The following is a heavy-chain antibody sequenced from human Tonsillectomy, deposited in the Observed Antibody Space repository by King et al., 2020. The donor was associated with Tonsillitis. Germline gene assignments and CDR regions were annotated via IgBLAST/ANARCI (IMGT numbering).Heavy chain of an antibody. CDR1: GFSVSSNY. CDR2: IYSGGST. J-gene: IGHJ6*03. D-gene: IGHD2-8*02. CDR3: ARGGPPSTGYYMDV. V-gene: IGHV3-66*01. Sequence: VQLVESGGGLVQPGGSLRLSCAASGFSVSSNYMSWVRQAAGKGLEWVSVIYSGGSTYYADSVKGRFTIPRDNSKNTLHLQMNSLRAEDTAVYYGARGGPPSTGYYMDVWGKGTTVTVSS.